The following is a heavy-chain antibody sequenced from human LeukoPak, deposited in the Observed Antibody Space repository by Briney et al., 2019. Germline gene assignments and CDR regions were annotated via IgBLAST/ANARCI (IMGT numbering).Heavy chain of an antibody. CDR1: GFTFHNFA. J-gene: IGHJ6*02. CDR3: ARDRGPPSYYGMDV. V-gene: IGHV3-21*01. Sequence: GGSLRLSCEVSGFTFHNFAMPWVRQAPGKGLEWVSSISSSSSYIYYADSVKGRFTISRDNAKNSLYLQMNSLRAEDTAVYYCARDRGPPSYYGMDVWGQGTTVTVSS. CDR2: ISSSSSYI.